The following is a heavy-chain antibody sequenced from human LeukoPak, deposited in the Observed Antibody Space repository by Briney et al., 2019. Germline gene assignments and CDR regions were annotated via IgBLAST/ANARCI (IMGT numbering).Heavy chain of an antibody. CDR2: VHHTGSD. CDR1: GYSISAGYF. V-gene: IGHV4-38-2*01. J-gene: IGHJ3*01. Sequence: SETLSLTCVISGYSISAGYFWGWIRQSPVKGLERIGSVHHTGSDYYNPSLKSRVTISIDTSKNHFSLNLTSVTAADTAVFFCARVIVTATHVPDAFDLWGQGILVTVSS. D-gene: IGHD1-26*01. CDR3: ARVIVTATHVPDAFDL.